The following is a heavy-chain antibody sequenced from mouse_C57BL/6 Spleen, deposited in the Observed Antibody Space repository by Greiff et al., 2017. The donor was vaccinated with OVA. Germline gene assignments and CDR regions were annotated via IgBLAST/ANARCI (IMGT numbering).Heavy chain of an antibody. CDR3: ARALMDY. CDR2: IYPGSGNT. CDR1: GYTFTDYY. Sequence: QVQLKESGAELVRPGASVKLSCKASGYTFTDYYINWVKQRPGQGLEWIARIYPGSGNTYYNEKFKGKATLTAEKSSSTAYMQLSSLTSEDSAVYFCARALMDYWGQGTSVTVSS. V-gene: IGHV1-76*01. J-gene: IGHJ4*01.